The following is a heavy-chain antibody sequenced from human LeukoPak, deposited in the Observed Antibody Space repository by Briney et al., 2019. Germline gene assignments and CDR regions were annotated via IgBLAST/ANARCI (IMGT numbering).Heavy chain of an antibody. Sequence: ASVKVSCKASSYTFTSYGISWVRQAPGQGLEWMGWISAYNGNTNYAQKLQGRVTMTTDTSTSTAYMELRSLRSDDTAVYYCARDSMKFYDFWSGPQARMDVWGQGTTVTVSS. CDR3: ARDSMKFYDFWSGPQARMDV. CDR2: ISAYNGNT. V-gene: IGHV1-18*01. J-gene: IGHJ6*02. CDR1: SYTFTSYG. D-gene: IGHD3-3*01.